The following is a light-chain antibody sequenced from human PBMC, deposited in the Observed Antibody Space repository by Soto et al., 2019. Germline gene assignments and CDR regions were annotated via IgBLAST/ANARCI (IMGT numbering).Light chain of an antibody. CDR2: EGT. V-gene: IGLV2-23*01. CDR1: SSDVGNHNL. J-gene: IGLJ2*01. Sequence: QSVLTQPDSVSGSPGQSITICCTGTSSDVGNHNLVSWYQHHPGKAPKLMIYEGTKRPSGVSNRFFGSKSGNTASLTISGLQAEDEAEYHCCSYAGSRIVVFGGGTKLTVL. CDR3: CSYAGSRIVV.